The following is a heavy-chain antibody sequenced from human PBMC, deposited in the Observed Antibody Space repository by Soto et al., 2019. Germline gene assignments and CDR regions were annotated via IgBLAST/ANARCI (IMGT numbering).Heavy chain of an antibody. CDR3: SRGDNDY. CDR2: IHPDGGHT. Sequence: ASVKVSCTASGYTFTNYYVQWVRQAPGQGLEWMGVIHPDGGHTTYSQKFQDRVTMTRDTFTSTIYMELSSLRSEDTAVYYCSRGDNDYGGQGSLVTVSS. J-gene: IGHJ4*02. CDR1: GYTFTNYY. V-gene: IGHV1-46*01.